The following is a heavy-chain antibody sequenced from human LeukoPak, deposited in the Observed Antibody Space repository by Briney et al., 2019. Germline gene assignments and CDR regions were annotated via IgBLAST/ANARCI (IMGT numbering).Heavy chain of an antibody. CDR1: GGFVSSSYYY. D-gene: IGHD1-1*01. J-gene: IGHJ4*02. Sequence: SETLSLTCTVSGGFVSSSYYYWGWIRQPPGKGLECIGSIYYSGSTYYNPSLKSRVTISVDTSKNQFSLKLSFVAAADTAVYYCAMNLFRYYYFDYWGQGTLVTVSS. CDR3: AMNLFRYYYFDY. CDR2: IYYSGST. V-gene: IGHV4-39*07.